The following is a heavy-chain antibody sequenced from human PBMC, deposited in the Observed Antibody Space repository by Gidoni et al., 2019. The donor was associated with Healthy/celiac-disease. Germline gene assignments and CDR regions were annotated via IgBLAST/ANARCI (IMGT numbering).Heavy chain of an antibody. Sequence: EVQLLESGGGLVQPGGSLRLSCPASGFTFSSCAMSWVRQAPGKGLEWVSAISGSGGSTYYADSVKSRFTISRDNSKNTLYLQMNRLRDEDTAVYYCAKDRRYCSGGSCGYNWFDPWGQGTLVTVSS. CDR1: GFTFSSCA. J-gene: IGHJ5*02. D-gene: IGHD2-15*01. CDR2: ISGSGGST. V-gene: IGHV3-23*01. CDR3: AKDRRYCSGGSCGYNWFDP.